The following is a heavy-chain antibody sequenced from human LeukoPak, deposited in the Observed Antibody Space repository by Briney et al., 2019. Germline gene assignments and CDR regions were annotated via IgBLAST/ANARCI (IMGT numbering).Heavy chain of an antibody. D-gene: IGHD1-1*01. CDR3: ARLLRSQLLPLLLY. J-gene: IGHJ4*02. Sequence: GESLKISFQGSGYRFNNYWIVWVRQMPGKGLEWVGIIYPGDSDTRYSPSFQGQVTISADRSVNTAYLQWSSLKASDTPMYSCARLLRSQLLPLLLYWGQGTLVTVSS. CDR1: GYRFNNYW. CDR2: IYPGDSDT. V-gene: IGHV5-51*01.